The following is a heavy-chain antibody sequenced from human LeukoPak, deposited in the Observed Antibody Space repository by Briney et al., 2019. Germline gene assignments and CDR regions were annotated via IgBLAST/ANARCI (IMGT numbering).Heavy chain of an antibody. CDR3: ASGHYDSSGYVDDY. CDR1: GGSISSYY. J-gene: IGHJ4*02. Sequence: SETLSLTCTVSGGSISSYYWSWIRQPPGKGLEWIGYIYYSGSTNYNPSLKSRVTISVDTSKNQFSLKLSSVTAADTAVYYCASGHYDSSGYVDDYWGQETLVTVSS. CDR2: IYYSGST. V-gene: IGHV4-59*01. D-gene: IGHD3-22*01.